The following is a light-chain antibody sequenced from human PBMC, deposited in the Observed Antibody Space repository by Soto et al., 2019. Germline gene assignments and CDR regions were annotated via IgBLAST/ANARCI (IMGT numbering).Light chain of an antibody. J-gene: IGKJ1*01. Sequence: PGTLSLSPGERATISCRASQTLGRNYLAWYQQKPGQAPRLLIYGASSRATGIPARFSGSGSGTDFTLTISRLEPEDFAVYYCQQYGSSPRTFGQGTKVDIK. CDR1: QTLGRNY. CDR2: GAS. CDR3: QQYGSSPRT. V-gene: IGKV3-20*01.